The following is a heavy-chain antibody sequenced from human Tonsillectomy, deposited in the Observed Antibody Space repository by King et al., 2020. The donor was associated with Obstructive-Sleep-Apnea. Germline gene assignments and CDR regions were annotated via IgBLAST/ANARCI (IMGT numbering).Heavy chain of an antibody. Sequence: QLQESGPGLVKPSETLSLICTVSGGSISSSSYYWGWIRQPPGKGLEWIGNIYYSGRTYYNPSLKSRVTISVDTSKNQFSLKLSSVTAADTAMYYCAREGAAGTNWFDPWGQGTLVTVSS. D-gene: IGHD6-13*01. CDR3: AREGAAGTNWFDP. V-gene: IGHV4-39*07. CDR1: GGSISSSSYY. CDR2: IYYSGRT. J-gene: IGHJ5*02.